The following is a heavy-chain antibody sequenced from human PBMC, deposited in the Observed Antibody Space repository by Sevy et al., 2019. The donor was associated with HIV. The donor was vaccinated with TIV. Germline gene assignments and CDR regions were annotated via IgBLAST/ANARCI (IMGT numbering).Heavy chain of an antibody. D-gene: IGHD5-18*01. V-gene: IGHV3-9*01. CDR1: GFTFDDYA. Sequence: GGSLRLSCAASGFTFDDYAMHWVRQAPGKGLEWVSGISWNSGSIGYADSVKGRFTISRDNAKNSLYLQMNSLRAEDTALYYCAKTRQLWYYGMDVWGQRTTVTVSS. CDR3: AKTRQLWYYGMDV. J-gene: IGHJ6*02. CDR2: ISWNSGSI.